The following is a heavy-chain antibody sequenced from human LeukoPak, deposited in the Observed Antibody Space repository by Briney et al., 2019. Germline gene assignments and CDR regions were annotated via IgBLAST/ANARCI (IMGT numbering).Heavy chain of an antibody. Sequence: PSQTLSLTCAVSGVSISSSNWWSWVRQPPGKGLEWIGEIYHSGSTNYNPSLKSRVTISVDKSKNQFSLKLSSVTAADTAVYYCARDRALYLGPFMDVWGQGTTVTVSS. CDR2: IYHSGST. D-gene: IGHD2-15*01. CDR1: GVSISSSNW. CDR3: ARDRALYLGPFMDV. V-gene: IGHV4-4*02. J-gene: IGHJ6*02.